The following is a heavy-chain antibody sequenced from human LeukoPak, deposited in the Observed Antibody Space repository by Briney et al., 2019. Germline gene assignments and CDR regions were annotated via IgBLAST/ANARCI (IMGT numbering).Heavy chain of an antibody. V-gene: IGHV3-30-3*01. CDR3: ATDLTVRAANYYLDH. CDR2: ISTDGSDK. J-gene: IGHJ4*02. CDR1: GFTFSNYP. Sequence: GGSLRLSCAASGFTFSNYPMHWVRQAPGKGLEWVAVISTDGSDKHYADSVKGRFTISGDNSRNTLYLQMDSLRAEDTAVYFCATDLTVRAANYYLDHWGQGTLVTVSS. D-gene: IGHD1-26*01.